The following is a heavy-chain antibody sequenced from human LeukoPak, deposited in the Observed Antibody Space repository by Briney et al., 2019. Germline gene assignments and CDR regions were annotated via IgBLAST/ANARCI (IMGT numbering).Heavy chain of an antibody. V-gene: IGHV4-59*01. CDR2: IFYTGST. CDR1: GGSISPYY. CDR3: ARGARYYYYYMDV. J-gene: IGHJ6*03. Sequence: PSETLSLTCTVSGGSISPYYWSWIRQPPGKGLEWIGYIFYTGSTNYNPSLKSRVTISVDTSKNQFSLKLSSVTAADTAVYYCARGARYYYYYMDVWDKGTTVTVSS.